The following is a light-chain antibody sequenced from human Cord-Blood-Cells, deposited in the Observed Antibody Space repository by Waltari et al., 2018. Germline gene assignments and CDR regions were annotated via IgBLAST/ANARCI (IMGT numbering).Light chain of an antibody. J-gene: IGKJ4*01. CDR1: QGVSSN. CDR2: GAS. Sequence: EIVMTQSPATLSASPGERATLSCRASQGVSSNLAWYQPKPVQAPRLLIYGASTKATGIPARFSGSGSGTEFTLTISSLQSEDFAVYYCQQYNNWPPLTFGGGTKVEIK. V-gene: IGKV3-15*01. CDR3: QQYNNWPPLT.